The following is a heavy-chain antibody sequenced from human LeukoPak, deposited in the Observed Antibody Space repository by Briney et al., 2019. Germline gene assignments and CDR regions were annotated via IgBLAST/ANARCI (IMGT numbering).Heavy chain of an antibody. D-gene: IGHD3-22*01. J-gene: IGHJ4*02. Sequence: SETLSLTCTVSGGSISSGGYYWSWIRQHPGKGLEWIGYIYYSGSTYYNPSLKSRVTISVDTSKNQFSLKLSSVTAADTAVYYCARDPSPYYYDSSGYYDYWGQGTLVTVSS. CDR3: ARDPSPYYYDSSGYYDY. CDR2: IYYSGST. CDR1: GGSISSGGYY. V-gene: IGHV4-31*03.